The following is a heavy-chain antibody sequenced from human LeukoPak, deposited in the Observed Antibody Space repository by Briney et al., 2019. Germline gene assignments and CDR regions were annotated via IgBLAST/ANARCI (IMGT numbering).Heavy chain of an antibody. Sequence: PSETLSLTCSVSGYSISSGYYWGWIRQPPGKGLDCIGNIYHSGRTYYNPSLKSRVTISVDTSKNQFSLKLSSVTAADTAVYYCARGRPGGPGEGFFFDYLGQGTLVTVSS. CDR3: ARGRPGGPGEGFFFDY. J-gene: IGHJ4*02. V-gene: IGHV4-38-2*02. CDR2: IYHSGRT. CDR1: GYSISSGYY. D-gene: IGHD2-8*02.